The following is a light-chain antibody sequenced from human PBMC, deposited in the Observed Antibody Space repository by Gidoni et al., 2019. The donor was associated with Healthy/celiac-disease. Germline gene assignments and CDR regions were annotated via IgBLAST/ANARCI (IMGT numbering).Light chain of an antibody. CDR2: DAS. V-gene: IGKV3-11*01. J-gene: IGKJ4*01. CDR1: QSVSSY. CDR3: QQRSNWPPLT. Sequence: EIVLTQSPATLSLSPGERATLSCRASQSVSSYLAWYQQKPGQTPRLLIYDASNRATGIPARFRGSGSGTDFTLTISSLEPEDFAVYYCQQRSNWPPLTFGGXTKVEIK.